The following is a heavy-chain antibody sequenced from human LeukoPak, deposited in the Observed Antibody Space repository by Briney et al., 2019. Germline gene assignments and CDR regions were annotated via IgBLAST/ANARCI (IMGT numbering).Heavy chain of an antibody. CDR1: GYTFTGYY. V-gene: IGHV1-2*02. J-gene: IGHJ4*02. CDR3: ARERGGTPVTHFDH. D-gene: IGHD4-17*01. Sequence: ASMKVSCKASGYTFTGYYMHWVRQAPGQGLEWMGCINPISGGTTFARKFQARVTLTRDTSISTAYMELRRLTSDDTAVYFCARERGGTPVTHFDHWGQGTLVTVSS. CDR2: INPISGGT.